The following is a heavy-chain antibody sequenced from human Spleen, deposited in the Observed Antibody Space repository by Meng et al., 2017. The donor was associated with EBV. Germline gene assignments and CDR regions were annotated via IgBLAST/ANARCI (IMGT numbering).Heavy chain of an antibody. D-gene: IGHD3-16*01. CDR3: ATGRGKANY. J-gene: IGHJ4*02. CDR1: GESFSAYY. V-gene: IGHV4-34*12. CDR2: VIHSGNT. Sequence: QGQLQQWGAGLLKPSETLSLTCAVYGESFSAYYWRWIRQPPGRGLEWIGDVIHSGNTSYSPSLKSRVTISVDTSKSQFSLKLRSMTAADTAVYYCATGRGKANYWGQGTLVTVSS.